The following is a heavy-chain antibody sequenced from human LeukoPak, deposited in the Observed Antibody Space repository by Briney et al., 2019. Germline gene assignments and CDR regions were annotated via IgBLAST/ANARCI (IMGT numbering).Heavy chain of an antibody. V-gene: IGHV3-23*01. Sequence: PGGSLRLSCAASGFTFSSYAMSWVRQAPGKGLEWVSAISGSGGSTYYADSVKGRFTISRDNSKNTLYLQMNSLKTEDTAVYYCTSVVLVTGSGSYPTDYWGQGTLVTASS. CDR1: GFTFSSYA. CDR2: ISGSGGST. CDR3: TSVVLVTGSGSYPTDY. D-gene: IGHD1-26*01. J-gene: IGHJ4*02.